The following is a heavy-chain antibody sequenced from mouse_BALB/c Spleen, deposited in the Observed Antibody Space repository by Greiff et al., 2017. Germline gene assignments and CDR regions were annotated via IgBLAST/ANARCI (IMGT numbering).Heavy chain of an antibody. CDR2: IRSKSNNYAT. CDR1: GFTFNTNA. Sequence: EVQLVETGGGLVQPKGSLKLSCAASGFTFNTNAMNWVRQAPGKGLEWVARIRSKSNNYATYYADSVKDRFTISRDDSQSMLYLQMNNLKTEDTAMYYCVRGSEYGPWFAYWGQGTLVTVSA. D-gene: IGHD2-10*02. V-gene: IGHV10S3*01. CDR3: VRGSEYGPWFAY. J-gene: IGHJ3*01.